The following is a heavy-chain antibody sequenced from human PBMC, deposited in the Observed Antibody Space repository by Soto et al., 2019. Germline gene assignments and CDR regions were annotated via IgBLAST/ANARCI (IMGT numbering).Heavy chain of an antibody. CDR2: IIPIFGTA. J-gene: IGHJ6*02. CDR3: ARARYCSGGSCYSCYYGMDV. V-gene: IGHV1-69*06. CDR1: GGTFSSYA. D-gene: IGHD2-15*01. Sequence: QVQLVQSGAEVKKPGSSVKVSCKASGGTFSSYAISWVRQAPGQGLEWMGGIIPIFGTANYAQKFQGRVTITADKSTITAYMELSSLRSEDTAVYYCARARYCSGGSCYSCYYGMDVWGQGTTVTVSS.